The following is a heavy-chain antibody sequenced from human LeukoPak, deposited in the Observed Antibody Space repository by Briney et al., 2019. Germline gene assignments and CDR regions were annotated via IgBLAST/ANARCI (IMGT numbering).Heavy chain of an antibody. D-gene: IGHD4-23*01. Sequence: GGSLRLSCAASGFTFSSYWMHWVGQAPGKGLVWFSGTNTDGSSTMYADSVKGRFTIARDNAKNTLYLQMNSLRAEDTAVYYCYGANAEHWGQGTLVTVSS. V-gene: IGHV3-74*03. CDR3: YGANAEH. J-gene: IGHJ1*01. CDR2: TNTDGSST. CDR1: GFTFSSYW.